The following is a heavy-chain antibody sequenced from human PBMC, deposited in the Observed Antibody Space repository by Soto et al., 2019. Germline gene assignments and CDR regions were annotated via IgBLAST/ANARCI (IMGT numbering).Heavy chain of an antibody. J-gene: IGHJ4*02. D-gene: IGHD3-16*02. CDR3: AKVAERSMITFGGVIAD. Sequence: QVQLVESGGGVVQPGRTLRLSCAASGFTFNTYGMQWVRQAPGKGLEWVAVISFDEKIQYYADSVKGRFTISRDNSKNTMSLQMDSLRPEDTAVYYCAKVAERSMITFGGVIADWGQGTLVTVSS. V-gene: IGHV3-30*18. CDR2: ISFDEKIQ. CDR1: GFTFNTYG.